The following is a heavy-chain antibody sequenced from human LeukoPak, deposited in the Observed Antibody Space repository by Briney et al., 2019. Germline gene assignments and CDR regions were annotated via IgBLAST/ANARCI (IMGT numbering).Heavy chain of an antibody. CDR2: INPNSGGT. V-gene: IGHV1-2*02. Sequence: VASVKVSCKASGYTFTGYYMHWVRQAPGQGLEWMGWINPNSGGTNYAQKFQGRVTMTRDTSISTAYMELSRLRSYDTAVYYCASRDGSGYYSFDYWGQGTLVTVSS. D-gene: IGHD3-22*01. CDR3: ASRDGSGYYSFDY. CDR1: GYTFTGYY. J-gene: IGHJ4*02.